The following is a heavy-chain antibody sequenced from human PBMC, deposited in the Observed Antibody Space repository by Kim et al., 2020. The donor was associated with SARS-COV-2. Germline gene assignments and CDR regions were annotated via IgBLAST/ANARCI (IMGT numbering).Heavy chain of an antibody. V-gene: IGHV3-74*01. Sequence: STAYADSVKRRFTISRDNAKITVSLQMNSLRADDTAVYYCARAGSGGSFPTWGQGTLATVSS. J-gene: IGHJ5*02. CDR3: ARAGSGGSFPT. CDR2: ST. D-gene: IGHD2-15*01.